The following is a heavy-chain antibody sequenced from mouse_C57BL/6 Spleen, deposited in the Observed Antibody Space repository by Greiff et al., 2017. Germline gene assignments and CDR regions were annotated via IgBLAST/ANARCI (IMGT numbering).Heavy chain of an antibody. V-gene: IGHV1-55*01. CDR1: GYTFTSYW. CDR2: IYPGSGST. Sequence: QVQLQQPGAELVKPGASVKMSCKASGYTFTSYWITWVKQRPGQGLEWIGDIYPGSGSTTYNEKFKSKATLTVDTSSSTAYMQLSSLTSEDAAVYYCARRTTVVATSMDYWGQGTSLTVSS. D-gene: IGHD1-1*01. CDR3: ARRTTVVATSMDY. J-gene: IGHJ4*01.